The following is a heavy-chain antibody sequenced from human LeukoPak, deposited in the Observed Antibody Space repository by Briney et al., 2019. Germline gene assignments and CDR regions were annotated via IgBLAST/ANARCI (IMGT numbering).Heavy chain of an antibody. J-gene: IGHJ5*02. CDR1: GFSFSSYA. D-gene: IGHD3-22*01. Sequence: GGSLRLSCAASGFSFSSYAMTWVRQAPGKGLEWVSTISGSGVTTYYADSVKGRFTISRDNSKNTLYLQMNSLRAEDTAVYYCARAPHHYYDSSGYYPGWFDPWGRGTLVTVSS. CDR3: ARAPHHYYDSSGYYPGWFDP. CDR2: ISGSGVTT. V-gene: IGHV3-23*01.